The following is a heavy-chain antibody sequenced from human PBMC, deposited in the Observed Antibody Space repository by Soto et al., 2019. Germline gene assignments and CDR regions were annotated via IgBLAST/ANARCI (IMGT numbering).Heavy chain of an antibody. J-gene: IGHJ4*02. V-gene: IGHV4-59*01. CDR2: IYYSGST. CDR3: ARGDHYYDSSGYRSYYFDY. CDR1: GGSISSYY. Sequence: QVQLQESGPGLVKPSETLSLTCTVSGGSISSYYWSWIRQPPGKGLEWIGYIYYSGSTNYNPSLKSRVTISVDTSKNQCSLKLSSVTAADTAVYYCARGDHYYDSSGYRSYYFDYWGQGTLVTVSS. D-gene: IGHD3-22*01.